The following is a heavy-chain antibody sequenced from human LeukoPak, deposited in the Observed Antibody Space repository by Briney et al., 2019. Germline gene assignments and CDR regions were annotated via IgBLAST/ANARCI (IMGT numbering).Heavy chain of an antibody. J-gene: IGHJ4*02. D-gene: IGHD2-2*01. V-gene: IGHV3-20*04. CDR1: GFAFDDYG. CDR2: INWNGGST. CDR3: ARAGRSSAPFDY. Sequence: GGSLRLSCAASGFAFDDYGMSWVRQAPGKGLEWVTGINWNGGSTGYADSVKGRFTISRDNAKNSLYLQMNSLRAEDTALYYCARAGRSSAPFDYWGQGTLVTVSS.